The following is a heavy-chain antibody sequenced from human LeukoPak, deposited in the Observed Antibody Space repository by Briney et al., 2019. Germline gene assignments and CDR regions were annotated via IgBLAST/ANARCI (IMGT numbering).Heavy chain of an antibody. Sequence: GGSLRLSCAASGFTFSSYAMHWVRQAPGKGLEWVAVISYDGSNKYYADSVKGRFTISRDNSKNTLYLQMNSLRAEDTAVYYCAGGQWLADLDYWGQGTLVTVSS. J-gene: IGHJ4*02. V-gene: IGHV3-30-3*01. CDR1: GFTFSSYA. D-gene: IGHD6-19*01. CDR3: AGGQWLADLDY. CDR2: ISYDGSNK.